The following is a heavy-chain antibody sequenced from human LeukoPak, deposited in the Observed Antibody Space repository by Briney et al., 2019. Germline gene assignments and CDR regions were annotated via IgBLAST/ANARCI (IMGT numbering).Heavy chain of an antibody. Sequence: SETLSLTCAVYGGSFSGYYWSWIRQPPGKGLEWIGEINHSGSTNYNPSLKSRVTISVDTSKNQFSLKLSSVTAADTAVYYCARVGYCSGGSCYVSYYYYYYMDAWGKGTTVTVSS. V-gene: IGHV4-34*01. CDR3: ARVGYCSGGSCYVSYYYYYYMDA. CDR1: GGSFSGYY. J-gene: IGHJ6*03. CDR2: INHSGST. D-gene: IGHD2-15*01.